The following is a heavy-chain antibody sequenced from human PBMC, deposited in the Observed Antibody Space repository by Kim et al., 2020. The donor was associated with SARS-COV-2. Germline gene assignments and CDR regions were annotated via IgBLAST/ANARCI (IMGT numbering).Heavy chain of an antibody. Sequence: GGSLRLSCAGFGFTLGDYAMHWVRQAPGKGLEWVSGISWNSGSIGYADSVKGRFTISRDNTKNSLYLQMNSLRAEDTALYYCAKDRKRTYYYYGMDVWG. J-gene: IGHJ6*02. CDR3: AKDRKRTYYYYGMDV. V-gene: IGHV3-9*01. CDR1: GFTLGDYA. CDR2: ISWNSGSI.